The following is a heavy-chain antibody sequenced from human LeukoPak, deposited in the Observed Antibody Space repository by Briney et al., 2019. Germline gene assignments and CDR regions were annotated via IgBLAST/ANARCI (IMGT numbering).Heavy chain of an antibody. J-gene: IGHJ1*01. CDR1: GYTFTGYY. CDR3: ARNWNDVAGAEYFQH. Sequence: SVKVSCKASGYTFTGYYMHWVRQAPGQGLEWMGWIIPIFGTANYAQKFQGRVTITTDESTSTAYMELSSLRSEDTAVYYCARNWNDVAGAEYFQHWGQGTLVTVSS. D-gene: IGHD1-1*01. CDR2: IIPIFGTA. V-gene: IGHV1-69*05.